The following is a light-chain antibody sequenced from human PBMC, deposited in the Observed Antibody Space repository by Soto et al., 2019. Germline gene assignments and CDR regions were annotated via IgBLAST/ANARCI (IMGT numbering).Light chain of an antibody. CDR2: GAS. V-gene: IGKV3-20*01. J-gene: IGKJ3*01. Sequence: EIVLTQSPDTLSLSPGEGATLSCRASHSVSGTYLAWYQQKPGQAPRLLIFGASSRAPGIPDRFSGSGSGTDFTLTISRLEPEDFAVYYCQQYGSFPTTFGPGTKVDIK. CDR3: QQYGSFPTT. CDR1: HSVSGTY.